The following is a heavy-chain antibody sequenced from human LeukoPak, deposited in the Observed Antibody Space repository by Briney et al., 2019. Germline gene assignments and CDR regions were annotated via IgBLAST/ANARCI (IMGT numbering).Heavy chain of an antibody. CDR3: AKDGYSSSSPGLYYFDY. Sequence: PGGSLRLSCAASGFTVSSNYMSWVRQAPGKGLEWVSVIYSGGSTYYADSVKGRFTISRDNSKNTLYLQMNSLRAEDTAVYYCAKDGYSSSSPGLYYFDYWGQGTLVTVSS. CDR2: IYSGGST. J-gene: IGHJ4*02. V-gene: IGHV3-66*01. CDR1: GFTVSSNY. D-gene: IGHD6-6*01.